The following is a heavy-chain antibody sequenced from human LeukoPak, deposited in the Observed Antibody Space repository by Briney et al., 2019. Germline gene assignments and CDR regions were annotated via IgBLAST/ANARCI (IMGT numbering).Heavy chain of an antibody. CDR3: SRGKSAGREGLGLSANGFDM. V-gene: IGHV3-21*01. CDR1: GFTFSSYS. Sequence: GGSLRLSCAASGFTFSSYSMNWVRQAPGKRLEWVSSISSSSSYIYYADSVKGRFTISRDKAKNSLYLQKNSLRDDDTAAYYSSRGKSAGREGLGLSANGFDMWGEGTMATVYS. D-gene: IGHD2-8*01. J-gene: IGHJ3*02. CDR2: ISSSSSYI.